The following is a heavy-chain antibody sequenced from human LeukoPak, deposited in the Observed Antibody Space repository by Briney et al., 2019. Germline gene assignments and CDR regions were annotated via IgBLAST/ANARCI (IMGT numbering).Heavy chain of an antibody. D-gene: IGHD2-2*01. V-gene: IGHV4-4*02. CDR1: GGSISSSNW. CDR2: IYHSGST. J-gene: IGHJ4*02. Sequence: SETLSLTCAVSGGSISSSNWWSWVRQPPGKGLEWIGEIYHSGSTNYNPSLKSRVTISVDKSKNQFSLKLSSVTAADTAVYYCARDVTEYCSSTSCSHFDYWGQGTLVTVSS. CDR3: ARDVTEYCSSTSCSHFDY.